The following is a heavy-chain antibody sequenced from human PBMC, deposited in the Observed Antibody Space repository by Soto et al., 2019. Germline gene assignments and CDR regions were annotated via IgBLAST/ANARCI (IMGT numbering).Heavy chain of an antibody. Sequence: ASVKVSCKASGYTFTSYGISWVRQAPGQGLEWMGWISAYNGNTNYAQKLQGRVTMTTDTSTSTAYMELRSLRSDDTAVYYCARTYYDFWSGYPRAYYYYGMDVWGQGTTVTVS. J-gene: IGHJ6*02. D-gene: IGHD3-3*01. CDR2: ISAYNGNT. V-gene: IGHV1-18*01. CDR3: ARTYYDFWSGYPRAYYYYGMDV. CDR1: GYTFTSYG.